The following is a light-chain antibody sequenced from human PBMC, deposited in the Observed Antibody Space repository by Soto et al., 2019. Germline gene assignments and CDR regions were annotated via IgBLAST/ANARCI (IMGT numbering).Light chain of an antibody. J-gene: IGKJ5*01. Sequence: EIVLTQCPGTLSLSPGERATLSCGASHSIDGSYVAWRHQKPGRGPRCPVYGASSRATDITDRFSGSGSGADFTLTISRLEAEDFAVYYCQHYGNSPNLGQGTRLAIK. CDR1: HSIDGSY. CDR2: GAS. CDR3: QHYGNSPN. V-gene: IGKV3-20*01.